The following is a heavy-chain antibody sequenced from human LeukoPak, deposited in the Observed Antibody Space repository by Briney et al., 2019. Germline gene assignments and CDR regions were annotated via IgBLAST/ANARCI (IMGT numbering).Heavy chain of an antibody. V-gene: IGHV3-23*01. CDR3: AILTAYYYDSSGLFDY. J-gene: IGHJ4*02. CDR1: GFTFSSYA. CDR2: ISGSGCST. Sequence: GWSLRLSCAASGFTFSSYAMSWVRQAPGKGLEWVSAISGSGCSTYYADSVKGRFTLSRDNSKNTLYLQMNSRRAEDTAVYYCAILTAYYYDSSGLFDYWGQRTLVTVSS. D-gene: IGHD3-22*01.